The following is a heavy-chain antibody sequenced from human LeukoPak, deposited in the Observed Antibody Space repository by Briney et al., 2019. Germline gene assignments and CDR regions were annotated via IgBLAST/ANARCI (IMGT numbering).Heavy chain of an antibody. J-gene: IGHJ3*02. Sequence: ASVKVSCKASGYTFTGYYMHWVRQAPGQGLEWMGWMNPNSGNTGYAQKFQGRVTMTRNTSISTAYMELSSLRSEDTAVYYCARVAKRSLDYYGSGTDAFDIWGQGTMVTVSS. V-gene: IGHV1-8*02. D-gene: IGHD3-10*01. CDR3: ARVAKRSLDYYGSGTDAFDI. CDR1: GYTFTGYY. CDR2: MNPNSGNT.